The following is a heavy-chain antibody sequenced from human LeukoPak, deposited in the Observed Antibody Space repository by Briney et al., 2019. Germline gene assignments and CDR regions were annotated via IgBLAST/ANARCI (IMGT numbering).Heavy chain of an antibody. J-gene: IGHJ4*02. V-gene: IGHV4-4*07. CDR2: IYTTGKT. Sequence: SETLSLTCTVSSGSINSYYWGWVRHPPGRGLEGIGRIYTTGKTDYNPSLKSRLTMSVDTSKRQFSLNLTSVTAADTAIYYCARHGYTASHYFLDYWSQGTLVTVSS. D-gene: IGHD3-16*01. CDR3: ARHGYTASHYFLDY. CDR1: SGSINSYY.